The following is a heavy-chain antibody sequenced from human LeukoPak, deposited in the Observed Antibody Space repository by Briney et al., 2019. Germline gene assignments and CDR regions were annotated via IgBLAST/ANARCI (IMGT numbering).Heavy chain of an antibody. CDR2: IYYSGST. CDR3: PRVGTYTGCF. CDR1: GGSVSSRNYY. V-gene: IGHV4-61*01. D-gene: IGHD4/OR15-4a*01. J-gene: IGHJ4*02. Sequence: PSETLPLTCTVSGGSVSSRNYYWSWIRQPPGKGLKWIGYIYYSGSTIYNPSLKSRVTISVDTSKNQFSLKLSSVTAADTAVYSCPRVGTYTGCFWGPGTLVTVSS.